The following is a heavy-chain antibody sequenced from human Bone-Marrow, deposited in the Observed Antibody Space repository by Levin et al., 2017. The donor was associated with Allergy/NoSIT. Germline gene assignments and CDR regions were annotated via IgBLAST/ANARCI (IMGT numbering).Heavy chain of an antibody. CDR3: ARVPGSLTGLIDY. Sequence: ASVKVSCRASGYNFTAYYIHWMRQAPGQGLEWMGRINPSFGGTNYAQRFQGRVTMTRDTSIDTAYMELTSLTSDDTAVYFCARVPGSLTGLIDYWGQGTLVTVSS. V-gene: IGHV1-2*06. CDR1: GYNFTAYY. CDR2: INPSFGGT. J-gene: IGHJ4*02.